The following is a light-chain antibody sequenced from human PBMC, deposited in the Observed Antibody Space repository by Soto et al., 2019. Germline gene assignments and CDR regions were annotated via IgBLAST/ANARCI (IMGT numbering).Light chain of an antibody. Sequence: QSVLTQPPSVSGAPGQRVTISCTGSNSNTGAGYDVHWYQQFPGMAPKLLVFGNYERPSGVPDRFYGSKSGASASLAISGLQTDDEADYSCQSYDTSLNDWVFGGGTKVTVL. J-gene: IGLJ3*02. CDR3: QSYDTSLNDWV. V-gene: IGLV1-40*01. CDR1: NSNTGAGYD. CDR2: GNY.